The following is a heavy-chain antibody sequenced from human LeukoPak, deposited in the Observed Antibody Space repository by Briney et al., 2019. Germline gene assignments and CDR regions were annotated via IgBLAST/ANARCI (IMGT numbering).Heavy chain of an antibody. Sequence: GASVKVSCKASGGTFSSYAISWVRQAPGQGLEWMGGIIPIFGTANYAQKFQGRVTITAVKSTSTAYMELSSLRSEDTAVYYCARDTLYYYDSSGYSIYYYYYMDVWGKGTTVTVSS. D-gene: IGHD3-22*01. V-gene: IGHV1-69*06. CDR1: GGTFSSYA. J-gene: IGHJ6*03. CDR3: ARDTLYYYDSSGYSIYYYYYMDV. CDR2: IIPIFGTA.